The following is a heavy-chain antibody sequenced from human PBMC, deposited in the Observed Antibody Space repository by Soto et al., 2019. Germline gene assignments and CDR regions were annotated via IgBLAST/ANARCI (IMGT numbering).Heavy chain of an antibody. V-gene: IGHV1-69*13. J-gene: IGHJ6*02. D-gene: IGHD2-2*01. CDR3: ARHDCISSSCYYYYYYSMDV. CDR1: GGTFSSYA. CDR2: IIPIFDTA. Sequence: SVKVSCETSGGTFSSYAISWVRQAPGQGLELMGGIIPIFDTANYAQKFQGRVTITADESTSTAYMELSSLRSEDTAVYYCARHDCISSSCYYYYYYSMDVWGQGTTVTVSS.